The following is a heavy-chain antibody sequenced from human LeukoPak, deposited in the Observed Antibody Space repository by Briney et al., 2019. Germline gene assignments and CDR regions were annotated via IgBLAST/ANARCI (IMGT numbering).Heavy chain of an antibody. V-gene: IGHV3-7*01. CDR2: IKQDGTEK. CDR1: GFTFSSYW. Sequence: GGSLRLSCAASGFTFSSYWMSWVRQAPGKGLEWVANIKQDGTEKYYVDSVRGRFTISRDNAKNSLYLQMNSLRAEDTAVYYCATPSGYSRGWYPFDYWGQGTLVTVSS. CDR3: ATPSGYSRGWYPFDY. J-gene: IGHJ4*02. D-gene: IGHD6-19*01.